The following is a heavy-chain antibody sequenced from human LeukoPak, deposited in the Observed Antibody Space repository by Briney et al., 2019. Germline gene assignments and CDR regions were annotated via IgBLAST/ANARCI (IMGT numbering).Heavy chain of an antibody. Sequence: PSQTLSLTCAISGDSASSNSAAWSWIRQSPSRGLEWLGRTYYRSRWYSEYAISVKSRTVINSDTAKNQFSLQLNSVTPEDTALYYCARDPGDMYNWADAFDVWGQGTMVTVSS. CDR2: TYYRSRWYS. V-gene: IGHV6-1*01. CDR1: GDSASSNSAA. D-gene: IGHD1-20*01. J-gene: IGHJ3*01. CDR3: ARDPGDMYNWADAFDV.